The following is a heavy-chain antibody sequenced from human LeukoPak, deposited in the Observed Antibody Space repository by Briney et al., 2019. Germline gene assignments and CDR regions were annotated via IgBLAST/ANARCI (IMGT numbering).Heavy chain of an antibody. J-gene: IGHJ4*02. V-gene: IGHV1-18*01. D-gene: IGHD3-16*02. Sequence: ASVKVSCKASGYTFSRYGISWVRQAPGQGPEWMGWISANNGNTDYAEKFQGRVTMTTDTSPRTTYMELRGLRSDDTAVYYCARERGGDYDHVWRTYRQTFLFDYWGQGTLVTVSS. CDR3: ARERGGDYDHVWRTYRQTFLFDY. CDR2: ISANNGNT. CDR1: GYTFSRYG.